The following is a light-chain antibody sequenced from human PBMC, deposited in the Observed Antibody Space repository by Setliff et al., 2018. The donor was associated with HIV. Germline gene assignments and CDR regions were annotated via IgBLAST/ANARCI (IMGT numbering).Light chain of an antibody. CDR1: SSDVGAYNY. CDR3: SSYTSNNARV. CDR2: DVS. Sequence: QSVLTQPASVSGSPGQSITISCTGTSSDVGAYNYVSWYQQYPAKAPKLMTYDVSVRPSGVSTRFSGSKSGNTASLTISGLQAEDEADYYCSSYTSNNARVFGTGTKVTVL. J-gene: IGLJ1*01. V-gene: IGLV2-14*03.